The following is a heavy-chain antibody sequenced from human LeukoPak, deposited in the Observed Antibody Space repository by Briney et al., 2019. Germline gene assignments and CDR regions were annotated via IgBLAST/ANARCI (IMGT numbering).Heavy chain of an antibody. D-gene: IGHD6-13*01. CDR2: IRYDGSGK. Sequence: GGSLRLSCAASGFTFSSYGMHWVRQAPGKGLEWVAFIRYDGSGKYYGDSVKGRFTISRDNSKNTLYLQMNSLRAEDTAVYYCALSSSWYGGFFDYWGQGTLVTVSS. CDR3: ALSSSWYGGFFDY. CDR1: GFTFSSYG. J-gene: IGHJ4*02. V-gene: IGHV3-30*02.